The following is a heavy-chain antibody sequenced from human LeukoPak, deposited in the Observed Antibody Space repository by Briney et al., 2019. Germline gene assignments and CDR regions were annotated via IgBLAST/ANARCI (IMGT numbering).Heavy chain of an antibody. CDR3: ARDNRGYSSGRGWFDP. D-gene: IGHD6-19*01. CDR1: GGSISSYY. CDR2: IYYSGST. Sequence: PSETLSLTCTVSGGSISSYYWSWIRQPPGKGLEGIGYIYYSGSTNYNPSLKSRVTISVATSKNQFSLKLSSVTAADTAVYYCARDNRGYSSGRGWFDPWGQGTLVTVSS. J-gene: IGHJ5*02. V-gene: IGHV4-59*01.